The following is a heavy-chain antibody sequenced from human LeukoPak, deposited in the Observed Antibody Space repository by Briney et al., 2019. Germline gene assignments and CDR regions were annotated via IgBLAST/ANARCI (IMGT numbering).Heavy chain of an antibody. V-gene: IGHV1-18*01. CDR1: GYTFTSYA. D-gene: IGHD2-15*01. J-gene: IGHJ3*02. Sequence: DSVKVSCKASGYTFTSYAISWVRQAPGQGLEWMGWISADNGNTDYAQKFQGRVTMTRDTSISTAYMELTRLRSDDTAVYYCASRSALDAFDIWGQGTMVTVSS. CDR2: ISADNGNT. CDR3: ASRSALDAFDI.